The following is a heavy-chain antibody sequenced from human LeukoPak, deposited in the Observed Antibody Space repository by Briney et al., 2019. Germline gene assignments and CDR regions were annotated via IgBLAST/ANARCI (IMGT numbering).Heavy chain of an antibody. CDR2: IKRKADGGTI. J-gene: IGHJ4*02. CDR3: TTEGED. CDR1: GFTFSDAW. D-gene: IGHD3-10*01. Sequence: AGGSLRLSCAGSGFTFSDAWMSWVRQAPGKGLEWVGRIKRKADGGTIDYAAPVKGRFTISRDDSKNTLYLQMNSLKTEDTAVYYCTTEGEDWGQGTLVTVSS. V-gene: IGHV3-15*01.